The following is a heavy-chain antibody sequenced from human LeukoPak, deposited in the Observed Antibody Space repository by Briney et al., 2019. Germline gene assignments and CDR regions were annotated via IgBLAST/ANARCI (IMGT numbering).Heavy chain of an antibody. J-gene: IGHJ4*02. V-gene: IGHV3-23*01. CDR2: ISGSGST. CDR3: AKGATISTTGSIAVAGIDY. Sequence: GGSLRLSCAASGFTFSSYAMSWVRQAPGKGLEWVSAISGSGSTYYADSVKGRFTISRDNSKNTLYLQMSSLRAEDTAVYYCAKGATISTTGSIAVAGIDYWGQGTLVTVSS. D-gene: IGHD6-19*01. CDR1: GFTFSSYA.